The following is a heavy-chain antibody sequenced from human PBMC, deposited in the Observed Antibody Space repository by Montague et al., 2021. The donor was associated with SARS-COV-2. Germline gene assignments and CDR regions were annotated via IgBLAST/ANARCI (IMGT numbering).Heavy chain of an antibody. CDR3: VRPLWFGDSDYYFDS. Sequence: SLRLSCAASGFSFSSYHMNWVRQAPGKGLEWVSSISPSGDYIYSADSLKGRFIISRDNAKNTLSLEMTNLRVDDTAIYYCVRPLWFGDSDYYFDSWGQGTLVSVSS. CDR1: GFSFSSYH. V-gene: IGHV3-21*04. D-gene: IGHD3-10*01. CDR2: ISPSGDYI. J-gene: IGHJ4*02.